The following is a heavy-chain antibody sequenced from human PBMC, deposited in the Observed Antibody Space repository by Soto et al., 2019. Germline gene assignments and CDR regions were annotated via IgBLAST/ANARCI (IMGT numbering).Heavy chain of an antibody. Sequence: PGGSLRLSCAASGFTFSSYTMNWVRQAPGKGLEWVSSISSRSSYIYYADSVKGRFTISRDNAKISVYLQMNSLRAEDTVVYYCARDQRYDFWSGYYRDYGMDVWGQGTTVTVSS. D-gene: IGHD3-3*01. V-gene: IGHV3-21*01. CDR1: GFTFSSYT. CDR3: ARDQRYDFWSGYYRDYGMDV. J-gene: IGHJ6*02. CDR2: ISSRSSYI.